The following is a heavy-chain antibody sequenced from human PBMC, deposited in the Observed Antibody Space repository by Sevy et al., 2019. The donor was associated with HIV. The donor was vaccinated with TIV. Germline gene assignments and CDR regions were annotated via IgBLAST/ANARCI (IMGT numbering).Heavy chain of an antibody. V-gene: IGHV3-23*01. D-gene: IGHD3-10*01. Sequence: GGSLRLSCAASGFSLSSYAMSWVRQAPGKGLEWVSAISGSGGSTYYAYSVKGRFTISRDNSKNTLYLQMNSLRAEDTAVYYCAKDGSYYYGSGSYKMGYFDYWGQGTLVTVSS. J-gene: IGHJ4*02. CDR1: GFSLSSYA. CDR3: AKDGSYYYGSGSYKMGYFDY. CDR2: ISGSGGST.